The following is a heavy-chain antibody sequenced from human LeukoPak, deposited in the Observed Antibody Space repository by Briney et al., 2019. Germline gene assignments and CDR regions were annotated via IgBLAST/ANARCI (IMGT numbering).Heavy chain of an antibody. J-gene: IGHJ4*02. CDR3: AKLPSGGSSLVY. CDR1: GFAFTNYA. CDR2: ISGSGGST. V-gene: IGHV3-23*01. D-gene: IGHD6-13*01. Sequence: GGSLRLSCAASGFAFTNYAMSWVRQAPGKGLEWVSTISGSGGSTYYADSVKGRFTISRDNSKNSLFLQMNSLKAEDTALYYCAKLPSGGSSLVYWGQGTLLTVSS.